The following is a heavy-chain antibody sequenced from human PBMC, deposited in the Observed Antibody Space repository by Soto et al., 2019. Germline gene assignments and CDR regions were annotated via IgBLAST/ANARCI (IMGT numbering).Heavy chain of an antibody. J-gene: IGHJ4*02. V-gene: IGHV4-59*01. CDR1: GGSISSYY. Sequence: SETLSLTCIVSGGSISSYYWSWIRQPPGKGLEWIGNIYDSGSTNYNPSLKSRVTISLDTSKNQFSVQLSSVTAADTAVYYCARDNYFDYWGQGTLVTVSS. CDR2: IYDSGST. CDR3: ARDNYFDY.